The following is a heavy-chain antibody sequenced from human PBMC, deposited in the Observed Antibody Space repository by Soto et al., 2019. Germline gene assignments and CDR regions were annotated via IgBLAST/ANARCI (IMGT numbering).Heavy chain of an antibody. CDR3: ARTYYYDSSGYDYFDY. CDR1: GGSISSYY. V-gene: IGHV4-59*01. Sequence: PSETLSLTCTVSGGSISSYYWSWIRQPPGKGLEWIGYIFYSGSTNYNPSLKSRVTISVDTSKNQFSLKLSSVTAADTAVYYCARTYYYDSSGYDYFDYWGQGTLVTVSS. D-gene: IGHD3-22*01. CDR2: IFYSGST. J-gene: IGHJ4*02.